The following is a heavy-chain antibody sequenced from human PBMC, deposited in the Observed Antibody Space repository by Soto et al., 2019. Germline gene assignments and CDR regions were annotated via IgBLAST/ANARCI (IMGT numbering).Heavy chain of an antibody. D-gene: IGHD2-21*02. J-gene: IGHJ6*02. Sequence: LGESLKISCKGSGYTFTNYWIAWVRQMPGKGLEWMGLIYAGDSDTKYSPSFQGQVTVSVDKSISTAYLQWSSLKASDTAMYYCARHGDISDYYYYGMDVWGQGTTVTVSS. CDR2: IYAGDSDT. CDR1: GYTFTNYW. V-gene: IGHV5-51*01. CDR3: ARHGDISDYYYYGMDV.